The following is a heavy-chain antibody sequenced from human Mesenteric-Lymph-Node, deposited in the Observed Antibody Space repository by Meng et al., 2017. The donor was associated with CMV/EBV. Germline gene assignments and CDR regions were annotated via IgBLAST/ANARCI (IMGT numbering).Heavy chain of an antibody. CDR3: SRYYDSSGYSDAFDI. V-gene: IGHV3-66*02. CDR2: IYSGGST. CDR1: GFTVSSNY. D-gene: IGHD3-22*01. Sequence: GGSLRLSCAASGFTVSSNYMSWVRQAPGKGLEWVSVIYSGGSTYYADSVKGRFTISRDNSKNTLYLQMNSLRAEDTAVYYCSRYYDSSGYSDAFDIWGQGTMVTVSS. J-gene: IGHJ3*02.